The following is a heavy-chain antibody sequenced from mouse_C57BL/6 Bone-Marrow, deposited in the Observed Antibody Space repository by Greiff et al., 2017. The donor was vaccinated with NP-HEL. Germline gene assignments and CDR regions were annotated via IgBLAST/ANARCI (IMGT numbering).Heavy chain of an antibody. J-gene: IGHJ1*03. D-gene: IGHD1-1*01. CDR3: LITTVVATTGGYFDV. V-gene: IGHV5-17*01. CDR2: ISSGSSTI. CDR1: GFTFSDYG. Sequence: DVKLQESGGGLVKPGGSLKLSCAASGFTFSDYGMHWVRQAPEKGLEWVAYISSGSSTIYYADTVKGRFTISRDNAKNTLFLQMTSLRSEDTAMYYCLITTVVATTGGYFDVWGTGTTVTVSS.